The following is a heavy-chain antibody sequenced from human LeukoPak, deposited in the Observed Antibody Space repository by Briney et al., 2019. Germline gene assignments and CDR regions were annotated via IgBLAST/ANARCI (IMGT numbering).Heavy chain of an antibody. CDR2: ISGSGGST. CDR1: GFTFSSYA. Sequence: GGSLRLSCAASGFTFSSYAMSWVRQAPGKGLEWVSAISGSGGSTYYADSVKGRFTISRDNSKNTLYLQMNSLRAEDTAVYYCARDRVVRRILWGDYWGQGTLVTVSS. V-gene: IGHV3-23*01. D-gene: IGHD2-15*01. J-gene: IGHJ4*02. CDR3: ARDRVVRRILWGDY.